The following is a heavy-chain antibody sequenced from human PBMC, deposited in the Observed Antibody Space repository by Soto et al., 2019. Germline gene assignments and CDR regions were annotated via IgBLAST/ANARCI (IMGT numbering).Heavy chain of an antibody. CDR3: AREPPRYCSSTSCYAGSSDY. J-gene: IGHJ4*02. Sequence: GASVKVSCKASGYTFTSYCISWVRHAPGQGLEWMGWISAYNGNTNYAQKLQGRVTMTTDTSTSTAYMELRSLRSDDTAVYYCAREPPRYCSSTSCYAGSSDYWGQGTLVTVSS. CDR2: ISAYNGNT. V-gene: IGHV1-18*01. D-gene: IGHD2-2*01. CDR1: GYTFTSYC.